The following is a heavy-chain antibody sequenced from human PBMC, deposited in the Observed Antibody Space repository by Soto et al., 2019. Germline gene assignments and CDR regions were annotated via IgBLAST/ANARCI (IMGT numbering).Heavy chain of an antibody. D-gene: IGHD2-15*01. CDR2: IHYRGST. J-gene: IGHJ4*02. V-gene: IGHV4-59*12. Sequence: ASETLSLTCTVSGGSINSYFWIWIRQPPGRGLEWIGFIHYRGSTNYNPSLKSRATISVDTSKNQFSLKLSSVTAADTAVYYCARDTGGSFDYWGQGTLVTVSS. CDR3: ARDTGGSFDY. CDR1: GGSINSYF.